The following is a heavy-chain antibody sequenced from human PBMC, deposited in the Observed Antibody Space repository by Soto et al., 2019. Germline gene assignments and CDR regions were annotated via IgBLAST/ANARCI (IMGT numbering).Heavy chain of an antibody. Sequence: GGSLRLSCAASGFTFDDYAMHWVRQAPGKGLEWVSGISWNSGSIGYADSVKGRFTISRDNAKNSLYLQMNSLRAEDTALYYCAKDMRAVAGTPWFDPWGQGTLVTVSS. V-gene: IGHV3-9*01. J-gene: IGHJ5*02. D-gene: IGHD6-19*01. CDR1: GFTFDDYA. CDR3: AKDMRAVAGTPWFDP. CDR2: ISWNSGSI.